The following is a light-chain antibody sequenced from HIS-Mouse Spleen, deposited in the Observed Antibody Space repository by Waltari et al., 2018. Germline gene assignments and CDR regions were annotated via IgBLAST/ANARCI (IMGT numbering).Light chain of an antibody. Sequence: DIVMTQSPLSLPVTPGEPASLSCRSSQSLLHSNGYNYLDWYLPKPGQSPQLLIYLGSNRASGVPDRFSGSGSGTDFTLKISRVEAEDVGVYYCMQALQTPFTFGPGTKVDIK. J-gene: IGKJ3*01. CDR2: LGS. V-gene: IGKV2-28*01. CDR3: MQALQTPFT. CDR1: QSLLHSNGYNY.